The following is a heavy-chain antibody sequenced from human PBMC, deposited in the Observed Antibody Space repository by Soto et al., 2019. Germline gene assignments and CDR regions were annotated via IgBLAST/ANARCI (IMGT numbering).Heavy chain of an antibody. D-gene: IGHD6-19*01. CDR3: VRDGSTGWHFDS. V-gene: IGHV3-7*01. Sequence: EVQLVESGGGLVQPGGPLESPCEALGLPWSSNWWTGIRQAPGKGLEWVANTRQDGGQSYLVDSVQGRFTISRDNAKNSVYLQMNSLRAEDTAVYYCVRDGSTGWHFDSWGQGTLVTVSS. CDR1: GLPWSSNW. CDR2: TRQDGGQS. J-gene: IGHJ4*02.